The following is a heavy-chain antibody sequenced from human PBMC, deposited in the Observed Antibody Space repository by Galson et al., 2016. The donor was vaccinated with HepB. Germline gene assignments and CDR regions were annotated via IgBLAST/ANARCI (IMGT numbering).Heavy chain of an antibody. J-gene: IGHJ4*03. CDR3: AEDLVENSASVFYFDY. Sequence: SLRLSCAASGFTFSSHTMTWVRQAPGKGLEWVSSISGDGLFIYYADSVRGRFSISRDNVKNSVNLHLSNLRAEDSAMYYCAEDLVENSASVFYFDYWGQGTTVIVSS. CDR1: GFTFSSHT. V-gene: IGHV3-21*04. CDR2: ISGDGLFI. D-gene: IGHD3-3*02.